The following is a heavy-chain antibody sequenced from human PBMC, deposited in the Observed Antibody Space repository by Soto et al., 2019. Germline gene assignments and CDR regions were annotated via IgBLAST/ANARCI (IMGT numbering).Heavy chain of an antibody. CDR2: ISGSGGNT. CDR3: AKGCSSSRGPLDY. J-gene: IGHJ4*02. CDR1: RFTFTNYA. Sequence: GSLRLSCAASRFTFTNYAMNWVRQAPGKGLEWVSIISGSGGNTYYADSVKGRFTVSRDNSKNTLYLQMNSLRAEDTAVYYCAKGCSSSRGPLDYWGRGTLVTVSS. D-gene: IGHD2-2*01. V-gene: IGHV3-23*01.